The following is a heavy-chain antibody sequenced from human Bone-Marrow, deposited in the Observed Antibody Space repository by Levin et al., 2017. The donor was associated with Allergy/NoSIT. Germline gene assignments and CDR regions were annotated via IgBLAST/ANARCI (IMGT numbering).Heavy chain of an antibody. V-gene: IGHV3-21*01. CDR2: ISAGGNYI. D-gene: IGHD3-22*01. Sequence: GGSLRLSCAASGILFSSYDMNWVRQAPGKGLEWVSSISAGGNYIYYADSVKGRLTISRDNATNSLFLQMNSQRAEDTAVYYCASWAMYHYDRSAFDYFYYAMDVWGQGTTVTVSS. J-gene: IGHJ6*02. CDR1: GILFSSYD. CDR3: ASWAMYHYDRSAFDYFYYAMDV.